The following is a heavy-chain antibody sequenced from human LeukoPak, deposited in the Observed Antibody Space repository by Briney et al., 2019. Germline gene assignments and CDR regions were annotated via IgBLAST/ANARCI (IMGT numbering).Heavy chain of an antibody. D-gene: IGHD5-18*01. CDR2: IYYSDNS. Sequence: SETLSLTCNVSGASISSGRNYWGWIRQSPGKGLEWIASIYYSDNSYYNPSLKSRVSISVDTSKNHISLKLFSLTAADTALYYCARHLSGSAMMHYFDYWGQGNLVTVSS. CDR3: ARHLSGSAMMHYFDY. V-gene: IGHV4-39*01. J-gene: IGHJ4*02. CDR1: GASISSGRNY.